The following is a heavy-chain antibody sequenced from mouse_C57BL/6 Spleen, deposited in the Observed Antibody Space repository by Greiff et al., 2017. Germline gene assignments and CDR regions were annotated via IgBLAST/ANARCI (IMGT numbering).Heavy chain of an antibody. Sequence: QVQLQQPGAELVRPGSSVKLSCKASGYTFTSYWMHWVKQRPIQGLEWIGNIDPSDSATHYNQKFKDKATLTVDKSSSTAYMQLSSLTSEDSAVDYCARWKLGRGYAMDYWGQGTSVTVSS. V-gene: IGHV1-52*01. CDR3: ARWKLGRGYAMDY. CDR2: IDPSDSAT. J-gene: IGHJ4*01. CDR1: GYTFTSYW.